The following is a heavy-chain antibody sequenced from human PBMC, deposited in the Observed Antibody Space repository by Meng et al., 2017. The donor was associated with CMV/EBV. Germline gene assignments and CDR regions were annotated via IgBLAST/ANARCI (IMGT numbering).Heavy chain of an antibody. Sequence: QVQSVQAGVEVKKPGASVKGSCRASGDIFTGYGISWVRQAPGQGLEWMGWISVYNGHTNFAQNLQGRVTMTTDTSTSTAYVELRSLRSDDTAIYYCARGVPLGIIYSFDYWGQGTLVTVSS. CDR2: ISVYNGHT. CDR3: ARGVPLGIIYSFDY. D-gene: IGHD2-21*01. V-gene: IGHV1-18*01. J-gene: IGHJ4*01. CDR1: GDIFTGYG.